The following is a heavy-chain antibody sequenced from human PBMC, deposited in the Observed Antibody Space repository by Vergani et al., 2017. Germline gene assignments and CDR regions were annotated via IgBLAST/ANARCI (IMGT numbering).Heavy chain of an antibody. J-gene: IGHJ5*02. Sequence: QVQLVQSGAEVKKPGSSVKVSCKASGGTFSSYAISWVRQAPGQGLEWMGGIIPNFGTANYAQKFQGRVTITADESTSTAYMELSSLRSEETAVYYCAGVVSRGIVTKLAWFDPWGQGTLVTVS. CDR3: AGVVSRGIVTKLAWFDP. V-gene: IGHV1-69*12. D-gene: IGHD3-9*01. CDR1: GGTFSSYA. CDR2: IIPNFGTA.